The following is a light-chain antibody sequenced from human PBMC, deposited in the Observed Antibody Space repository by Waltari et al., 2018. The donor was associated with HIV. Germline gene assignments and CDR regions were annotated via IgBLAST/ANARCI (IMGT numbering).Light chain of an antibody. CDR1: QNILYSSDNKTY. CDR3: QQYYSVPYI. J-gene: IGKJ2*01. Sequence: DIVMTQSPDSLAVSLGERATINCKSSQNILYSSDNKTYLAWYQQKPRQPPKLLIYWASTRESGVPDRFSGSESETDFTLTISSLQAEDVAIYYCQQYYSVPYIFGQGTKLEIK. V-gene: IGKV4-1*01. CDR2: WAS.